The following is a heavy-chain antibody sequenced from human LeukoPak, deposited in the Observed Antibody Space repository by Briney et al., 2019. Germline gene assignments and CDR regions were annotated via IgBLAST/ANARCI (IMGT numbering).Heavy chain of an antibody. CDR3: ARRGYSSSWSAGYYYYMDV. D-gene: IGHD6-13*01. Sequence: SETLSLTCTVSGGSISSYYWSWIRQPPGKGLEWIGYIYYSGSINYKSSLKSRVTISVDTSKNQFSLKLSSVTAADTAVYYCARRGYSSSWSAGYYYYMDVWGKGTTVTVSS. V-gene: IGHV4-59*01. J-gene: IGHJ6*03. CDR1: GGSISSYY. CDR2: IYYSGSI.